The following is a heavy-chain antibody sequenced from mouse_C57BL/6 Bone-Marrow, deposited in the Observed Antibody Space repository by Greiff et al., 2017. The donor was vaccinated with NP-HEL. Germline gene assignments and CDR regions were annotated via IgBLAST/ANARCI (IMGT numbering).Heavy chain of an antibody. J-gene: IGHJ2*01. Sequence: VKLQESGAELARPGASVKLSCKASGYTFTSYGISWVKQRTGQGLEWIGEIYPRSGNTYYNEKFKGKATLTADKSSSTAYMELRSLTSEDSAVYFCARRLRSYYFDYWGQGTTLTVSS. CDR1: GYTFTSYG. V-gene: IGHV1-81*01. CDR2: IYPRSGNT. D-gene: IGHD1-1*01. CDR3: ARRLRSYYFDY.